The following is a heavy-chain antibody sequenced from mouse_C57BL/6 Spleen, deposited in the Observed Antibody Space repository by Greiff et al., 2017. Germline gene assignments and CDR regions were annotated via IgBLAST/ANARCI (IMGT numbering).Heavy chain of an antibody. J-gene: IGHJ3*01. CDR1: GFTFSSYA. D-gene: IGHD1-1*01. Sequence: EVKLMESGEGLVKPGGSLKLSCAASGFTFSSYAMSWVRQTPEKRLEWVAYISSGGDYIYYADTVKGRFTISRDNARDTLYLQLSSLKSEDTAMYYCTRDPGYYDGRGFAYWGQGTLVTVSA. CDR3: TRDPGYYDGRGFAY. CDR2: ISSGGDYI. V-gene: IGHV5-9-1*02.